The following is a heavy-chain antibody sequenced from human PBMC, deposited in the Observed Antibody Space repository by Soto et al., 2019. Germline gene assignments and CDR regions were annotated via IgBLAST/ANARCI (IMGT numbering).Heavy chain of an antibody. CDR3: XXXXPXXXXSRMDV. Sequence: EVQLVESGGGLVQPGGSLRLSCAASGIPVSSNYMTWVRQAPGKGLEWVSVLHSGGDTYYANSVKGRFTISRHDSTNTXXXXXXXXXXXXXXXXXXXXXXPXXXXSRMDVWGQGTTVTVSS. CDR1: GIPVSSNY. CDR2: LHSGGDT. V-gene: IGHV3-53*04. J-gene: IGHJ6*02.